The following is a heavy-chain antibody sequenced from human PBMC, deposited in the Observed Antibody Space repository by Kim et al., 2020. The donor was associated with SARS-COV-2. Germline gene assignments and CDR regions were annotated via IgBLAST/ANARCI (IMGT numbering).Heavy chain of an antibody. J-gene: IGHJ6*02. CDR3: AREILPWAVVVAATADYYYGMDV. D-gene: IGHD2-15*01. V-gene: IGHV4-4*02. Sequence: SETLSLTCAVSGGSISSSNWWSWVRQPPGKGLEWIGEIYHSGSTNYNPSLKSRVTISVDKSKNQFSLKLSSVTAADTAVYYCAREILPWAVVVAATADYYYGMDVWGQGTTVTVSS. CDR2: IYHSGST. CDR1: GGSISSSNW.